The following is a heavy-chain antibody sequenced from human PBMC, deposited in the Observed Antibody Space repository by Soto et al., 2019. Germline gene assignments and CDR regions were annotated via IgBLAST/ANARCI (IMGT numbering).Heavy chain of an antibody. Sequence: SVKVSCKASGGTFSSYAISWVRQAPGQGLEWMGGIIPIFGTADYAQKFQGRVTITADESTSTAYMELSSLRSEDTAVYYCARDTIAALDYYFYYGMDVWGQGTTVTVSS. CDR2: IIPIFGTA. V-gene: IGHV1-69*13. CDR1: GGTFSSYA. CDR3: ARDTIAALDYYFYYGMDV. D-gene: IGHD6-6*01. J-gene: IGHJ6*02.